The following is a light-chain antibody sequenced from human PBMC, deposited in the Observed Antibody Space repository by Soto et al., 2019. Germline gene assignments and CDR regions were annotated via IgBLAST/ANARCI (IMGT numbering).Light chain of an antibody. CDR3: SSHTSDNTRV. J-gene: IGLJ1*01. CDR1: SSDVGGYDY. Sequence: QSVLTQPASVSGSPGQSIAISRTGTSSDVGGYDYVSWYQQHPDKAPKLIIFEVTQRPSGVSDRFSGSKSGNTASLTISGLQPEDEADYYCSSHTSDNTRVFGSGTKVTVL. CDR2: EVT. V-gene: IGLV2-14*01.